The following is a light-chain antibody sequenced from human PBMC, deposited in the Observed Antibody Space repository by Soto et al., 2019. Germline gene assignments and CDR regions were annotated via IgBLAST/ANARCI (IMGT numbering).Light chain of an antibody. CDR2: EVN. V-gene: IGLV2-14*01. J-gene: IGLJ2*01. CDR3: SSYTDTNTPV. CDR1: SSDIGGYNY. Sequence: QSALTQPASVSGSPGQSITISCTGTSSDIGGYNYVSWYQQHPGKVPKLMIFEVNNRPSGVSNRFSGSKSGNTASLTISGLQTEDEADYYCSSYTDTNTPVFGGGTKLTVL.